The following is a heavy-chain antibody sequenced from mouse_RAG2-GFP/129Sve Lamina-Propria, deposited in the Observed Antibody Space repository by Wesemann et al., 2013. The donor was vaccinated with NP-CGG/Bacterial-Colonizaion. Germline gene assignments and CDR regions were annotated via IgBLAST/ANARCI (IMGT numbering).Heavy chain of an antibody. V-gene: IGHV1-12*01. D-gene: IGHD2-4*01. CDR2: GNGAT. CDR3: ARGRDYDGVDY. Sequence: GNGATSYNQKFKGKATLTVDKSSSTAYMQLSSLTSEDSAVYFCARGRDYDGVDYWGQGTTLTVSS. J-gene: IGHJ2*01.